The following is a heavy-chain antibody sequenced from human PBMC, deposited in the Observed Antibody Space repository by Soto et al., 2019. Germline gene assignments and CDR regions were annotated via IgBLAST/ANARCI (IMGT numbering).Heavy chain of an antibody. CDR3: ARREGNYGPKGYYYYMDV. D-gene: IGHD4-4*01. Sequence: GESLKISCKGSGYSFTSYWIGWVRQMPGEGLEWMGIIYPGDSDTRYSPSFQGQVTISADKSISTAYLQWSSLKASDTAMYYCARREGNYGPKGYYYYMDVWGKGTTVTVSS. CDR1: GYSFTSYW. V-gene: IGHV5-51*01. CDR2: IYPGDSDT. J-gene: IGHJ6*03.